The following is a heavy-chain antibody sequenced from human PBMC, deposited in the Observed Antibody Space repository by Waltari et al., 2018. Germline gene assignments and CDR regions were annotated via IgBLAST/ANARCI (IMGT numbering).Heavy chain of an antibody. V-gene: IGHV4-59*01. CDR1: GGSISRYY. Sequence: QVQLQESGPGLVKPSETLSLTCTVSGGSISRYYWSCIRTPPGKGLEWIGYIYSSGSTNYNPSLKSRVTISVDTSKNQFSLKLSSVTAADTAVYYCARDLLPVVPAAKGGRGYYMDVWGKGTTVTVSS. J-gene: IGHJ6*03. D-gene: IGHD2-2*01. CDR3: ARDLLPVVPAAKGGRGYYMDV. CDR2: IYSSGST.